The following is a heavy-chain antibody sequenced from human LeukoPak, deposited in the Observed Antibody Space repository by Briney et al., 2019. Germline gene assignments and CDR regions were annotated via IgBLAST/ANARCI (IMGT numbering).Heavy chain of an antibody. V-gene: IGHV1-69*05. CDR1: GGTFSSYA. Sequence: GASVKVSCTASGGTFSSYAISWVRQAPGQGLEWMGGIIPIFGTANYAQKFQGRVTITTDESTSTAYMELSSLRSEDTAVYYCARGVTRAVAGQPYYFDYWGQGTLVTVSS. CDR3: ARGVTRAVAGQPYYFDY. J-gene: IGHJ4*02. CDR2: IIPIFGTA. D-gene: IGHD6-19*01.